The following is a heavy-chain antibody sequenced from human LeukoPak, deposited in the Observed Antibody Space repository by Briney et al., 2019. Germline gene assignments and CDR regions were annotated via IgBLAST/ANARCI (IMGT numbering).Heavy chain of an antibody. V-gene: IGHV5-51*01. CDR1: GYSFNTYW. CDR2: IYPGDSDT. CDR3: ARGVVPAAMEAFDI. Sequence: GESLKISCKGSGYSFNTYWIGWVRQMPGKGLEWMGIIYPGDSDTRYSPSFQGQVTISVDKSISTAYVQWSSLKALDSAMYYCARGVVPAAMEAFDIWGQGTMVTVSS. J-gene: IGHJ3*02. D-gene: IGHD2-2*01.